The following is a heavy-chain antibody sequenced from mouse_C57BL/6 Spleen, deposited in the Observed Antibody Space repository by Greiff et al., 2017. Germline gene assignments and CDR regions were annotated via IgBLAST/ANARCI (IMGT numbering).Heavy chain of an antibody. CDR2: INPGSGGT. Sequence: VQRVESGAELVRPGTSVKVSCKASGYAFTNYLIEWVKQRPGQGLEWIGVINPGSGGTNYNEKFKGKATLTADKSSSTAYMQLSSLTSEDSAVYFCARRDWDYFDYWGQGTTLTVSS. D-gene: IGHD4-1*01. CDR3: ARRDWDYFDY. J-gene: IGHJ2*01. V-gene: IGHV1-54*01. CDR1: GYAFTNYL.